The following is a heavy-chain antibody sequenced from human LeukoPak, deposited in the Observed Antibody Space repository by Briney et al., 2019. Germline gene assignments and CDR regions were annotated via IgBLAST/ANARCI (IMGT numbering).Heavy chain of an antibody. Sequence: GGSLRLSCAASGFTFSSYAMHWVRQAPGKGLEWVAVISYDGSNKYYADSVKGRFTISRDNSKNTLYLQMNSLRAEDTAVYYCARDQAKNTAMENYYYYYMDVWGKGTTVTVSS. CDR1: GFTFSSYA. V-gene: IGHV3-30*01. CDR2: ISYDGSNK. D-gene: IGHD5-18*01. CDR3: ARDQAKNTAMENYYYYYMDV. J-gene: IGHJ6*03.